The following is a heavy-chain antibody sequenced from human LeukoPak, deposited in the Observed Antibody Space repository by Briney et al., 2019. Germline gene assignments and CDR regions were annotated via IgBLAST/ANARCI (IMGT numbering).Heavy chain of an antibody. CDR2: IYYSGST. Sequence: GSLRLSCAASGFTFSSYEMNWVRQPPGKGLEWIGSIYYSGSTYYNPSLKSRVTISVDTSKNQFSLKLTSVTAADTAVYYCARVAWSGSYVNYSYMDVWGKGTTVTVSS. D-gene: IGHD3-16*01. CDR1: GFTFSSYE. CDR3: ARVAWSGSYVNYSYMDV. J-gene: IGHJ6*03. V-gene: IGHV4-39*07.